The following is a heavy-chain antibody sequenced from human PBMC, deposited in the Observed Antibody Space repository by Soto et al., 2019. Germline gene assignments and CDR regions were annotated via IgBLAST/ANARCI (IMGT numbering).Heavy chain of an antibody. D-gene: IGHD6-6*01. CDR3: ARDRHNNFFDP. V-gene: IGHV4-31*03. Sequence: SETLSLTCTVSGASMSSGGYYWTWIRQSPGKDLEWIGYIYYSGSTYYNPSLESRVAISLDTSRSQFSLTLHSVTAADTAIYYCARDRHNNFFDPWGQGALVTVS. CDR1: GASMSSGGYY. CDR2: IYYSGST. J-gene: IGHJ5*02.